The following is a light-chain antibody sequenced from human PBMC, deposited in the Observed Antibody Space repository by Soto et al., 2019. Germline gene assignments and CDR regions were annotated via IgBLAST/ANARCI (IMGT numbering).Light chain of an antibody. J-gene: IGLJ1*01. V-gene: IGLV2-23*01. CDR2: DDI. Sequence: QSVLTQPASVSGAPGQSITISCTGTSSDIGSYNFVSWYQQHPGKAPKFMIYDDIKRTSGVSNRFSDSKSGNTASLTISGLQDEEEADYYCCSYAGTGTDNYVFGSGTKVSGL. CDR3: CSYAGTGTDNYV. CDR1: SSDIGSYNF.